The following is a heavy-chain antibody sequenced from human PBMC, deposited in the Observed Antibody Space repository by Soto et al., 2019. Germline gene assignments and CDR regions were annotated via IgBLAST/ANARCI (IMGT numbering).Heavy chain of an antibody. J-gene: IGHJ6*02. Sequence: GSLRLSCAASGFTFSSYGMHWVRQAPGKGLEWVAVIWYDGSNKYYADSVKGRFTISRDNSKNTLYLQMNSLRAEDTAVYYCARARESGYDPLHYGMDVWGQGTTVTVSS. CDR1: GFTFSSYG. CDR3: ARARESGYDPLHYGMDV. V-gene: IGHV3-33*01. D-gene: IGHD5-12*01. CDR2: IWYDGSNK.